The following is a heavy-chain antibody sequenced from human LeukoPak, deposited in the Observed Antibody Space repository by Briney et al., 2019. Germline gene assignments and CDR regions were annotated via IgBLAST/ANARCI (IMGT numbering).Heavy chain of an antibody. CDR1: GGSISSSSYY. J-gene: IGHJ5*02. CDR2: IYYSGST. D-gene: IGHD6-6*01. Sequence: SETLSLTCTVSGGSISSSSYYWGWIRQPPGKGLEWIGSIYYSGSTNYNPSLKSRVTISVDTSKNQFSLKLSSVTAADTAVYYCARTIAARPGGWFDPWGQGTLVTVSS. CDR3: ARTIAARPGGWFDP. V-gene: IGHV4-39*07.